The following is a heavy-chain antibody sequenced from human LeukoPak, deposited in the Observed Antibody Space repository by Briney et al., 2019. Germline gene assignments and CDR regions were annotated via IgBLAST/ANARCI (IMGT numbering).Heavy chain of an antibody. CDR1: GFTFSSYA. CDR3: VRTLWTAYYSSFDY. J-gene: IGHJ4*02. Sequence: GGSLRLSCAASGFTFSSYAMSWVRQAPGKGLEWVAVIWYDGSDKYYADSVKGRFTISRNNSKNTLYLQMNSLRAEDTAVYYCVRTLWTAYYSSFDYWGQGTLVTVSS. D-gene: IGHD3/OR15-3a*01. V-gene: IGHV3-33*08. CDR2: IWYDGSDK.